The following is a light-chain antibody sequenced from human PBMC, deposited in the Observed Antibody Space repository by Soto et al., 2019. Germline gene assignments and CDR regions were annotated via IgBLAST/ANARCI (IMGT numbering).Light chain of an antibody. Sequence: QSALTQPASVSGSPGQSITISCTGTGSDVGQYNLVSWYQQHPGKAPKLMIFEVSKRPSGVSNRFSGSKSDNTASLTISGLQAEDEADYYRCSYAGDNTYVFGTGPKLTVL. CDR2: EVS. CDR3: CSYAGDNTYV. J-gene: IGLJ1*01. V-gene: IGLV2-23*02. CDR1: GSDVGQYNL.